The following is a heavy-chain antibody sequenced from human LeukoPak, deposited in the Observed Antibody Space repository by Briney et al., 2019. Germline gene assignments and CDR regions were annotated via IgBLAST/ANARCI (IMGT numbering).Heavy chain of an antibody. CDR3: ARGYGSGSYST. CDR1: GVSTSSGY. Sequence: SETLSLTCTVSGVSTSSGYWSWIRQPAGKGLEWMGRIPTSVPTYYNPSLKSRVTMSLDTSENQFSLKVNSVTAADTAVYYCARGYGSGSYSTWGQGTLVTVSS. J-gene: IGHJ5*02. CDR2: IPTSVPT. D-gene: IGHD3-10*01. V-gene: IGHV4-4*07.